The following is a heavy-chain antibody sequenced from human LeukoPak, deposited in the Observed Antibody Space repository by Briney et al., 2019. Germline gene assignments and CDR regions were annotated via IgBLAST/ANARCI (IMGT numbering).Heavy chain of an antibody. V-gene: IGHV3-15*01. J-gene: IGHJ4*02. CDR2: IKSKTDGGTT. CDR1: GFTVSSNY. Sequence: GGSLRLSCAASGFTVSSNYMNWVRQAPGKGLEWVGRIKSKTDGGTTDYAAPVKGRFTISRGDSKNTLYLRMNSLKAEDTAAYYCTARNFDYWGQGTLVTVSS. CDR3: TARNFDY.